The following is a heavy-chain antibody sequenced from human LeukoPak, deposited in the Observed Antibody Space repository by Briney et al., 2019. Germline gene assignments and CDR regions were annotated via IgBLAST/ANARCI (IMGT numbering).Heavy chain of an antibody. J-gene: IGHJ4*02. Sequence: PGGSLRLSCAAAGFTFSSYAMIWVHQAAGKGLEWVSTISGSGGSTYYADSVKGRFTISRDNSKNTLYLQMNSLRAEDTAVYYCAKDVSQYDSSGYYFDYWGQGTLVTVSS. V-gene: IGHV3-23*01. CDR3: AKDVSQYDSSGYYFDY. CDR2: ISGSGGST. CDR1: GFTFSSYA. D-gene: IGHD3-22*01.